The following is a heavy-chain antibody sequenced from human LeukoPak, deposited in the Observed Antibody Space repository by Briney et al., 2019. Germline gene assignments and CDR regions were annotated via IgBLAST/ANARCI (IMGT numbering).Heavy chain of an antibody. D-gene: IGHD1-26*01. CDR1: GFTFSDSS. V-gene: IGHV3-73*01. J-gene: IGHJ4*02. CDR3: TRQRPQTGSLDY. Sequence: GGSLKLSCAASGFTFSDSSMHWVRQASGKGLEWVGRVRDKTNSYATGYGESVKGRFTISRDDSKNTAYLEMSSLRVEDTAVYYCTRQRPQTGSLDYWGQGALVTVSS. CDR2: VRDKTNSYAT.